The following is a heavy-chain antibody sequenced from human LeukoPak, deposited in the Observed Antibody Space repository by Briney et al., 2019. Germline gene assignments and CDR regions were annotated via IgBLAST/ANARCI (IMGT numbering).Heavy chain of an antibody. D-gene: IGHD6-6*01. CDR3: ARDRLIVARSGGYNWFDP. CDR1: GCTFSSYA. J-gene: IGHJ5*02. CDR2: IIPIFGTA. Sequence: SVKVSCKASGCTFSSYAISWVRQAPGQGLEWMGGIIPIFGTANYAQKFQGRVTITTDESTSTAYMELSSLRSEDTAVYYCARDRLIVARSGGYNWFDPWGQGTLVTVSS. V-gene: IGHV1-69*05.